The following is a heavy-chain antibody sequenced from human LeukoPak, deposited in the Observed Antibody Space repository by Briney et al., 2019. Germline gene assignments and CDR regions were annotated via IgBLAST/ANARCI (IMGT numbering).Heavy chain of an antibody. V-gene: IGHV3-30*02. CDR2: IRYDGSNK. CDR1: GFTFSSYG. J-gene: IGHJ4*02. Sequence: GGSLRLSCAASGFTFSSYGMHWVRQAPGKGLEWVAFIRYDGSNKYYADPVKGRFTISRDNSKNTLYLQMNSLRAEDTAVYYCAKGGYYDSSGYYSVWGQGTLVTVSS. D-gene: IGHD3-22*01. CDR3: AKGGYYDSSGYYSV.